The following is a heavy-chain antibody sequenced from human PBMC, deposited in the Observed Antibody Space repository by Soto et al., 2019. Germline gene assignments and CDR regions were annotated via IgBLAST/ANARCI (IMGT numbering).Heavy chain of an antibody. Sequence: QVQLVQSGAEVKKPGSSVKVSCKASGGTFSSYAISWVRQAPGQGLEWMGGIIPIFGTANYAQKFQGRVTITADKSTSTAYMELSSLRSEDTAVYYCARVGRRLTTAYYYYGMDVWGQGTTVTVSS. CDR1: GGTFSSYA. CDR3: ARVGRRLTTAYYYYGMDV. CDR2: IIPIFGTA. J-gene: IGHJ6*02. D-gene: IGHD4-17*01. V-gene: IGHV1-69*06.